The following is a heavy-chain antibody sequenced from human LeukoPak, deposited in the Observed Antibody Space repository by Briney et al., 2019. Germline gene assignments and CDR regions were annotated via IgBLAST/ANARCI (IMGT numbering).Heavy chain of an antibody. V-gene: IGHV3-23*01. CDR1: GFTFSNYA. CDR2: ISGSDDNS. J-gene: IGHJ4*02. CDR3: VKDGMFRGIIGKFFDY. Sequence: PGGSLRLSCAASGFTFSNYAMGWVRQAPGKGLEWVSVISGSDDNSYYADSVRGRFTISRDNSKNTLFLQMNSLRAEDTAIYYCVKDGMFRGIIGKFFDYWGRGTLGTVS. D-gene: IGHD3-10*01.